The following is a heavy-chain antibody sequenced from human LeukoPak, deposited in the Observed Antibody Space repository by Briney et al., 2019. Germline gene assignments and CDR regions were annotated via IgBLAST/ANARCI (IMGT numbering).Heavy chain of an antibody. J-gene: IGHJ4*02. V-gene: IGHV3-53*01. Sequence: GGSLRLSCAASGFSVSSNYVSWVRQAPGKGLEWVSVLYSGGTTYYADSVKGRFTISRDNSKNTLYLQMNSLRAEDTAVYYCAGRYDSSGCPLHWGQGTLVTVSS. CDR2: LYSGGTT. CDR1: GFSVSSNY. CDR3: AGRYDSSGCPLH. D-gene: IGHD3-22*01.